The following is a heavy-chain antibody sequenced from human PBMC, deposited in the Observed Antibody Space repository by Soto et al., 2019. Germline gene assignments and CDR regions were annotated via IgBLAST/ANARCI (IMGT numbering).Heavy chain of an antibody. CDR1: GYTLTSYA. J-gene: IGHJ4*02. CDR3: ARGSPPRIVVVPAAILFDY. D-gene: IGHD2-2*01. CDR2: INAGNGNT. V-gene: IGHV1-3*01. Sequence: GASVKVSCKASGYTLTSYAMHWVRQAPGQRREWMGWINAGNGNTKYSQKFQGRVTITRDTSASTAYMELSSLRSEDTAVYYCARGSPPRIVVVPAAILFDYWGQGTLVTVSS.